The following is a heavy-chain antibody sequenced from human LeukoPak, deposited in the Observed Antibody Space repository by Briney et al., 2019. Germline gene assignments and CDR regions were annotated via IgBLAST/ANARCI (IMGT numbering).Heavy chain of an antibody. D-gene: IGHD4-23*01. V-gene: IGHV4-59*12. CDR2: IYYSGST. J-gene: IGHJ6*04. CDR1: GGSISSYY. Sequence: SETLSLTCTVSGGSISSYYWSWIRQPPGKGLEWIGYIYYSGSTNYNPSLKSRVTISVDTSKNQFSLKLSSVTAADTAVYYCARETTVVGMDVWGKGTTVTVSS. CDR3: ARETTVVGMDV.